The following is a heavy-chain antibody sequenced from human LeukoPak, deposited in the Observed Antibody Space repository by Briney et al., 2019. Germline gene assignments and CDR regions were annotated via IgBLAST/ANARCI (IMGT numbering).Heavy chain of an antibody. CDR2: IYYSGST. CDR3: ARNHYGDYENWFDP. Sequence: SETLSLTCTVSGGSISSYHWNWIRQPPGKGLEWIGYIYYSGSTNYNPSLKSRVTISVDTSMSQFSLKLSSVTAADTAVYYCARNHYGDYENWFDPWGQGTLVTVSS. D-gene: IGHD4-17*01. V-gene: IGHV4-59*12. J-gene: IGHJ5*02. CDR1: GGSISSYH.